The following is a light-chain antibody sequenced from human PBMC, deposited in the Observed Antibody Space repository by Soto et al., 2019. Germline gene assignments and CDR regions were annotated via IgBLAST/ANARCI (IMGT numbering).Light chain of an antibody. CDR2: EVS. CDR1: SSDVGGYKY. J-gene: IGLJ3*02. V-gene: IGLV2-14*01. Sequence: QSALTQPASVSGSPGQSITISCTGTSSDVGGYKYVSWYQQHPDKAPKLIIFEVSNRPSGISSRFSGSKSGNTASLTISGLQAEDEADYYCPSYGNNYQVFGGGTKLTVL. CDR3: PSYGNNYQV.